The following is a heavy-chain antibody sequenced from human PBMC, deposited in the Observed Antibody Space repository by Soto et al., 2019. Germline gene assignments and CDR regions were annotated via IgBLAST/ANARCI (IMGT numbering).Heavy chain of an antibody. Sequence: GASVKVSCKASGGTFSSYAISGVRQAPGQGLEWMGGIIPIFGTANYAQKFQGRVTITADESTSTAYMELSSLRSEDTAVYYCARAVDIVATIYSGMDVWGQGTTVTLSS. CDR2: IIPIFGTA. V-gene: IGHV1-69*13. J-gene: IGHJ6*02. D-gene: IGHD5-12*01. CDR1: GGTFSSYA. CDR3: ARAVDIVATIYSGMDV.